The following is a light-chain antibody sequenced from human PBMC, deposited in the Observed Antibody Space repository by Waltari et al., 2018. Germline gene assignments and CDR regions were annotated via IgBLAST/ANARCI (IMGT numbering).Light chain of an antibody. CDR1: SSYVGSYNY. Sequence: QAALTQPASVSGSPGQSITHSCTGTSSYVGSYNYVPWYQQPPGKAPILMIYDVSDRPSGVSNRFSGSKSGNTASLTISGLQAEDEADYYCSSYTSTSTWVFGGGTKLTVL. CDR2: DVS. V-gene: IGLV2-14*03. J-gene: IGLJ3*02. CDR3: SSYTSTSTWV.